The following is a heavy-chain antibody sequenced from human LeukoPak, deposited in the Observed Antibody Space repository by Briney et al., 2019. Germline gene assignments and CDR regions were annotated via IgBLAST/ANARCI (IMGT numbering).Heavy chain of an antibody. Sequence: GESLKISCKGSGYSFTSYWIGWVRQMPGKGLGWMGFIYPGDSDPTYSPSFQGQVTISADKSISTAFLQWSSLKASDTAMYYCARQVDYYDSSGYHHYYGMDVWGQGTTVTVSS. V-gene: IGHV5-51*01. J-gene: IGHJ6*02. CDR3: ARQVDYYDSSGYHHYYGMDV. CDR2: IYPGDSDP. CDR1: GYSFTSYW. D-gene: IGHD3-22*01.